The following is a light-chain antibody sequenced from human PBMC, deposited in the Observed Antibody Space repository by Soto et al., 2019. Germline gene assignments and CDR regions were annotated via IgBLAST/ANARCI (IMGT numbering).Light chain of an antibody. V-gene: IGKV1-39*01. CDR2: GAS. CDR1: QIINTY. J-gene: IGKJ2*01. Sequence: DLPMTQSPSSLSASVGDRVTITCRASQIINTYLNWYQQKLGKPPKLLIFGASSLRSGVPSRFSGTGSGTDFTLTINSLQPDDFATYYCQQSYSSLYTFGQGTKLEIK. CDR3: QQSYSSLYT.